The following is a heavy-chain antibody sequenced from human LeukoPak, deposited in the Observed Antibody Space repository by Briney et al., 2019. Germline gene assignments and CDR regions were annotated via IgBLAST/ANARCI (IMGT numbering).Heavy chain of an antibody. CDR2: ISVYNGNT. J-gene: IGHJ4*02. D-gene: IGHD5-12*01. CDR1: GYTFTSYG. CDR3: ARDSGYSGYVLFGY. V-gene: IGHV1-18*01. Sequence: ASVKVSFKASGYTFTSYGISWVRQAPGQGLEWMGWISVYNGNTNYAQKLQGRVTMTTDTSTRTAYMELRSLRFDDTAVYYCARDSGYSGYVLFGYWGQGTLVTVSS.